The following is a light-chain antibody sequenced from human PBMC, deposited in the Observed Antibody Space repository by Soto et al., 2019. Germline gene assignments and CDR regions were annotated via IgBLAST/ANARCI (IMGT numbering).Light chain of an antibody. CDR1: RSNIGSNT. Sequence: QAVVTQPPSASGTPGRSVTISCSGSRSNIGSNTVTWYQQVPGTAPKLLMYNTNQRPSGVPDRFSASKSGTSASLTISGLQSEDEADYYCAAWDDSLSGCVIFGGGTKLTVL. V-gene: IGLV1-44*01. CDR3: AAWDDSLSGCVI. CDR2: NTN. J-gene: IGLJ2*01.